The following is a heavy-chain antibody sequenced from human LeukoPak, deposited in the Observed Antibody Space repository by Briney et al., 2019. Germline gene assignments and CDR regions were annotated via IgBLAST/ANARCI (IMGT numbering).Heavy chain of an antibody. CDR2: IYHSGST. V-gene: IGHV4-30-2*01. CDR1: GGSISSGGYS. CDR3: ARAGYCSSTNCYRRNAFDI. D-gene: IGHD2-2*03. J-gene: IGHJ3*02. Sequence: SETLSLTCAVSGGSISSGGYSWSWIRQPPGKGLEWIGYIYHSGSTYYNPSLKSRVTISVDRSKNQFSLKLSSVTAADTAVYYCARAGYCSSTNCYRRNAFDIWGQGTMVTVSS.